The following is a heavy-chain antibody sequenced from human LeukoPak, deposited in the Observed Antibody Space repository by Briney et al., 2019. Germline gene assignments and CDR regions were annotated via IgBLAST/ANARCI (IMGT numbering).Heavy chain of an antibody. CDR1: GFIFSNYA. D-gene: IGHD3-10*01. V-gene: IGHV3-23*01. Sequence: PGGSLRLSCAASGFIFSNYAMSWVRQAPGKGLEWVSGIVGSVGSTYYADSVKGRFTISRDNSKNTLYLQMNSLRAEDTAVYYYARDPTIRGFGESDYWGQGTLVTVSS. CDR2: IVGSVGST. CDR3: ARDPTIRGFGESDY. J-gene: IGHJ4*02.